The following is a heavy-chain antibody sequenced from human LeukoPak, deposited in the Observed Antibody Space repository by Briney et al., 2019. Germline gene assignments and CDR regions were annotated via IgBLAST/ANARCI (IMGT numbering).Heavy chain of an antibody. CDR3: VRVARRTTNYAY. CDR2: MNPDNSDT. J-gene: IGHJ4*02. D-gene: IGHD1-14*01. Sequence: AASVKVSCTASGYTFTSYDINWVRQATGQGLEWIGWMNPDNSDTGFAQKFQGRVAMTRNTSIGTAYMELSSLRSEDTAIYYCVRVARRTTNYAYWGQGTLVIVSS. V-gene: IGHV1-8*01. CDR1: GYTFTSYD.